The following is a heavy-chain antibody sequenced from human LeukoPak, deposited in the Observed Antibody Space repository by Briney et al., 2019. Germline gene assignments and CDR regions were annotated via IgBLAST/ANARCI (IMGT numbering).Heavy chain of an antibody. J-gene: IGHJ4*02. V-gene: IGHV4-34*01. D-gene: IGHD6-13*01. Sequence: KPSETLSLTCAVYGGSLSGFYWTWIRQPPGKGREWIGEINDSENTNCNPSLKSRVTISVDTSKNQFSLNLNSVTAADTAVYYCARAGAQQQVVDYWGQGALVTVSS. CDR1: GGSLSGFY. CDR3: ARAGAQQQVVDY. CDR2: INDSENT.